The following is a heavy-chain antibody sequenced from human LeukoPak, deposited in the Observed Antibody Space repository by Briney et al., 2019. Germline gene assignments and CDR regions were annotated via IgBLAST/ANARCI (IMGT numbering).Heavy chain of an antibody. CDR2: ISAYNGNT. J-gene: IGHJ3*02. CDR3: ARDLYSSSWYGAFDR. Sequence: GASVKVSCKASGYTFTSYGISGGRQAPGQGLEWMGWISAYNGNTNYAQKLQGRVTMTTDTSTSTAYMELRSLKSDDTAVYYCARDLYSSSWYGAFDRLVQGTMVTVSS. CDR1: GYTFTSYG. V-gene: IGHV1-18*01. D-gene: IGHD6-13*01.